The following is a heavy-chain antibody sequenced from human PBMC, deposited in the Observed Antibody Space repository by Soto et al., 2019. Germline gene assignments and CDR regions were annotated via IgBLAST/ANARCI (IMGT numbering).Heavy chain of an antibody. CDR2: IYNGDST. CDR1: GFTVSSNY. Sequence: EVQLVESGGGLVQPGGSLRLSCAASGFTVSSNYMSWVRQAPGKGLEWVSIIYNGDSTYYADSVKGRFTISRDNSKNTRYLQMNSLRAEDTAVYYCARGDYTLVPDYWGQGTLVTVSS. CDR3: ARGDYTLVPDY. D-gene: IGHD4-17*01. J-gene: IGHJ4*02. V-gene: IGHV3-66*01.